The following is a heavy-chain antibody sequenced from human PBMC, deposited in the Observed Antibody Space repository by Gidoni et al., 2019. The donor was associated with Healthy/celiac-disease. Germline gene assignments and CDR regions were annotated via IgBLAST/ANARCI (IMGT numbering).Heavy chain of an antibody. CDR3: AVVYGSGSYPDLYYFDY. Sequence: EVQLVESGGGLIQPGGSLRLSCAASGFTVSSNYMSWVRQAPGKGLEWVSVIYSGGSTYYADSVKGRFTISRDNSKNTLYLQMNSLRAEDTAVYYCAVVYGSGSYPDLYYFDYWGQGTLVTVSS. J-gene: IGHJ4*02. D-gene: IGHD3-10*01. V-gene: IGHV3-53*01. CDR2: IYSGGST. CDR1: GFTVSSNY.